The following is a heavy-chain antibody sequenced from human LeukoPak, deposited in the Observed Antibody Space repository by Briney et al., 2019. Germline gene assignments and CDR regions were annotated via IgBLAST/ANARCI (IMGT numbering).Heavy chain of an antibody. CDR3: AGDLDYYGSGSFFNI. CDR1: GYTFTAYS. J-gene: IGHJ3*02. CDR2: INPNGGGT. Sequence: ASVKVSFKASGYTFTAYSMHWVRQAPGQGLEWMGWINPNGGGTNYAQKFQGRVTMTRDTSITTAYMELSRLRSDDTAVYYCAGDLDYYGSGSFFNIWGQGTMVTVSS. D-gene: IGHD3-10*01. V-gene: IGHV1-2*02.